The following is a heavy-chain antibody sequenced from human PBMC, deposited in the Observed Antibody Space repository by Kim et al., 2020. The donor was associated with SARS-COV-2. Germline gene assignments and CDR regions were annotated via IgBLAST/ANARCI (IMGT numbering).Heavy chain of an antibody. V-gene: IGHV1-24*01. CDR3: AIDWVRGVARSYGSFDH. CDR1: GYSLGELS. CDR2: FDPEYGEK. J-gene: IGHJ4*02. Sequence: ASVKVSCKVSGYSLGELSIHWVRQAPGKGLEWMGGFDPEYGEKSFAQKFRARLTMTDDTSTDTAYMELSSLRSEDTALYYCAIDWVRGVARSYGSFDHWGQGTLVIVSS. D-gene: IGHD3-16*01.